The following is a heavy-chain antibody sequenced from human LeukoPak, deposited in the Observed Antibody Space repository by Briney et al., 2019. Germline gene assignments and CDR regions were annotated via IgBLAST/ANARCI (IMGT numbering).Heavy chain of an antibody. Sequence: VGSLRLSCAASGFTFSSYGMSWVRQAPGKGVEWVANIKQDGSEKYYVDSVKGRFTISRDNAKNSLYLQMNSLRAEDTAVYYCARDDCSSISCYHNWFDTWGQGTMVTVSS. V-gene: IGHV3-7*01. CDR3: ARDDCSSISCYHNWFDT. CDR2: IKQDGSEK. D-gene: IGHD2-2*01. CDR1: GFTFSSYG. J-gene: IGHJ5*02.